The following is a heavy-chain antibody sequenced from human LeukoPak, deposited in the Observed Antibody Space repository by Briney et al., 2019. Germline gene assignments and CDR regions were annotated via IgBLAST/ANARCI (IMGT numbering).Heavy chain of an antibody. Sequence: GGSLRLSCAASGFTFDDYGMSWVRQAPGKGPEWVSSISSSSSYIYYADSVKGRFTISRDNAKNSLYLQMNSLRAEDTAVYYCARDGPGIAAIQDYWGQGTLVTVSS. CDR1: GFTFDDYG. CDR2: ISSSSSYI. J-gene: IGHJ4*02. D-gene: IGHD6-13*01. V-gene: IGHV3-21*01. CDR3: ARDGPGIAAIQDY.